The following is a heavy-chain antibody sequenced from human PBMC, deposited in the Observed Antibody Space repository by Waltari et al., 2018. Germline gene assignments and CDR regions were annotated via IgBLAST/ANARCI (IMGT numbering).Heavy chain of an antibody. CDR1: GGSISSSSYY. CDR3: ARHEGSSSLYYFDY. CDR2: IYYSGST. V-gene: IGHV4-39*01. Sequence: QVQLQESGPGLVKPSQTLSLTCTVSGGSISSSSYYWGWIRQPPGKGLEWIGSIYYSGSTYYNPSLKSRVTISVDTSKNQFSLKLSSVTAADTAVYYCARHEGSSSLYYFDYWGQGTLVTVSS. J-gene: IGHJ4*02. D-gene: IGHD6-6*01.